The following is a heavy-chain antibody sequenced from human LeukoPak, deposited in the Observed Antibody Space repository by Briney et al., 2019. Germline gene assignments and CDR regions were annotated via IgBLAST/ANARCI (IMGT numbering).Heavy chain of an antibody. CDR1: GFTLSNYA. CDR3: AKLKRIAAAGEDWFDP. D-gene: IGHD6-13*01. CDR2: ISASGGGT. V-gene: IGHV3-23*01. Sequence: GGSLRLSCAASGFTLSNYAMSWVRQAPGQGLEWVSGISASGGGTYYADSVKGRFTISRDNSKNTLYLQMNSLRAEDTAVYYCAKLKRIAAAGEDWFDPWGQGTLVTVSS. J-gene: IGHJ5*02.